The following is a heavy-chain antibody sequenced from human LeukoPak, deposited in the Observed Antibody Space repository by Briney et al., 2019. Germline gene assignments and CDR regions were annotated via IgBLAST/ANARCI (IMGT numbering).Heavy chain of an antibody. V-gene: IGHV3-23*01. CDR2: ISGSGGST. CDR3: AKDGMATISYYFDY. Sequence: PGWSLRLSCAASGFTFSSYAMNWVRQAPGKGLEWVSAISGSGGSTYYADSVKGRFTISRDNSKNTLYLQMNSLGAEDTAVYYCAKDGMATISYYFDYWGQGTLVTVSS. J-gene: IGHJ4*02. D-gene: IGHD5-24*01. CDR1: GFTFSSYA.